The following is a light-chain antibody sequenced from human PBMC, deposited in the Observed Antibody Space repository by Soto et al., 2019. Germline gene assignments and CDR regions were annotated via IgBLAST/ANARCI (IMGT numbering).Light chain of an antibody. J-gene: IGKJ2*01. Sequence: DIQMTQSPSSLSASLGDRVTITCRASQSISSYLNWYQQKPGKAPKLLIYAASSLQSGVPSRFSGRGSGTDFTLTISSLQPEDFATYYCQQSYSTPPVTFGQGTKLEIK. CDR3: QQSYSTPPVT. CDR1: QSISSY. CDR2: AAS. V-gene: IGKV1-39*01.